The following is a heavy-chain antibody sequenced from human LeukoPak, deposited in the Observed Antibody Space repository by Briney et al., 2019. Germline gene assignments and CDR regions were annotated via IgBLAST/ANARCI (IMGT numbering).Heavy chain of an antibody. Sequence: SETLSLTCTVSGYSISSGYYWGWFRQPPGKGLEWIGSIYYGSVFYSVSTYYNPSLKSRVTMSGDTSKNQFSLKLSSVTAADTAAYYCARLGYCSGGSCYYYYYMDVWGKGTTVTVSS. CDR1: GYSISSGYY. CDR2: IYYGSVFYSVST. CDR3: ARLGYCSGGSCYYYYYMDV. V-gene: IGHV4-38-2*02. J-gene: IGHJ6*03. D-gene: IGHD2-15*01.